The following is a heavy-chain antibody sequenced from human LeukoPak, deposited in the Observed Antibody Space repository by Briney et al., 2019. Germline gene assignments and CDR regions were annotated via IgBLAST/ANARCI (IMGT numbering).Heavy chain of an antibody. J-gene: IGHJ4*02. D-gene: IGHD5-12*01. CDR3: ARGSGGYEEGYYFDY. Sequence: SETLSLTCAVYGGSFSGDYWSWIRQPPGKGLEWIGEINHSGSTNYNPSLKSRVTISVDTSKNQFSLKLSSVTAADTAVYYCARGSGGYEEGYYFDYWGQGTLVTVSS. V-gene: IGHV4-34*01. CDR1: GGSFSGDY. CDR2: INHSGST.